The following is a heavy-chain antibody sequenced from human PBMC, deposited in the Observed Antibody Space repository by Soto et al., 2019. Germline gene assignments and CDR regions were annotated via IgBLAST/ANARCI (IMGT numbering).Heavy chain of an antibody. CDR1: GFTCSSYS. V-gene: IGHV3-21*01. J-gene: IGHJ4*02. CDR2: ISSSSSYI. CDR3: ARDTPSLEWLLYSDY. Sequence: GGSLILSCASSGFTCSSYSMNWVRQAPGKGLEWVSSISSSSSYIYYADSVKGRFTISRDNAKNSLYLQMNSLRAEDTAVYYCARDTPSLEWLLYSDYWGQGTLVTVSS. D-gene: IGHD3-3*01.